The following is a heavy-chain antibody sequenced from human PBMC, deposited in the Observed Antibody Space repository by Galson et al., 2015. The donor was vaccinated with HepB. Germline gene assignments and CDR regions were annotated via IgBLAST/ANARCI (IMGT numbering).Heavy chain of an antibody. CDR2: IYYSGST. D-gene: IGHD3-10*01. Sequence: SETLSLTCTVSGGSISSSSYYWGWIRQPPGKGLEWIGSIYYSGSTSYNPSLKSRVTISVDTSKNQFSLKLRSVTAADTAVYYCARHRGKYYYGSGSPVYNWFDPWGQGTLVTV. CDR3: ARHRGKYYYGSGSPVYNWFDP. CDR1: GGSISSSSYY. V-gene: IGHV4-39*01. J-gene: IGHJ5*02.